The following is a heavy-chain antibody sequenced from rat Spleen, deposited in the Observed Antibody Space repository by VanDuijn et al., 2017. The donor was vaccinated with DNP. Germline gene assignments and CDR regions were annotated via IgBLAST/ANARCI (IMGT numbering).Heavy chain of an antibody. CDR1: GVTFSNYD. V-gene: IGHV5-25*01. J-gene: IGHJ3*01. CDR3: ATHTFTPGVTTPFAY. Sequence: EVQLVESGGDLVQPGRSLKLSCVASGVTFSNYDMAWVRQAPTKGLEWVAAVSPSGGSTYYRDSVKGRFTVSRDNAKSSLYLQMDSLRSEDTATYYCATHTFTPGVTTPFAYWGQGTLVTVSS. CDR2: VSPSGGST. D-gene: IGHD1-4*01.